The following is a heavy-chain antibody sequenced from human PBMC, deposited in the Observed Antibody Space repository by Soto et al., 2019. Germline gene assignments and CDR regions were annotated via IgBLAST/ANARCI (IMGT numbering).Heavy chain of an antibody. J-gene: IGHJ5*02. CDR1: GGSMSSYY. CDR2: IYYSGST. CDR3: ARWWSGSRQGFDP. V-gene: IGHV4-59*12. Sequence: SETLSRTCTVSGGSMSSYYRSWIRQPPGKGLEWIGYIYYSGSTYYNPSLKSRVTISVDTSKNQFSLKLSSVTAADTAVYYCARWWSGSRQGFDPWGQGTLVTVSS. D-gene: IGHD3-3*01.